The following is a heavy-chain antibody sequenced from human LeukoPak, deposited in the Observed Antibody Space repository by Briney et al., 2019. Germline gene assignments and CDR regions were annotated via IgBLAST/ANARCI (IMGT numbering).Heavy chain of an antibody. V-gene: IGHV4-34*01. J-gene: IGHJ4*02. CDR1: GGSFGGYY. D-gene: IGHD6-13*01. Sequence: SETLSLTCAVYGGSFGGYYWSWIRQPPGKGLEWIGEINHSGNTNYNPSLKSRVTISVDTSKNQVSLKLNPVTAADTAFYYFERVVGYSKSLKRLCRYFDYWGEGTLVTVSS. CDR3: ERVVGYSKSLKRLCRYFDY. CDR2: INHSGNT.